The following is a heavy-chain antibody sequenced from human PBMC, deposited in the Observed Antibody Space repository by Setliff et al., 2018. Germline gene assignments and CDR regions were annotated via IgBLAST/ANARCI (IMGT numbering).Heavy chain of an antibody. Sequence: SETLSLTCAVYGGSFSTYYWIWIRQPPGKGLEWIGEINHSGSTNYNPSLKSRVTISVDTSKNQFSLKLSSVTAADTALYYCTVYNTGSSKDHYWGQGTPVTVSSGKGYYYGSGSYYTSYYFDYWGQGTLVTVSS. D-gene: IGHD3-10*01. CDR3: TVYNTGSSKDHYWGQGTPVTVSSGKGYYYGSGSYYTSYYFDY. CDR1: GGSFSTYY. CDR2: INHSGST. V-gene: IGHV4-34*01. J-gene: IGHJ4*02.